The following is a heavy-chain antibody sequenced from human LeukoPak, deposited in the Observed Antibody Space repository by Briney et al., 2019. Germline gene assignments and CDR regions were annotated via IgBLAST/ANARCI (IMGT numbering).Heavy chain of an antibody. D-gene: IGHD2-21*02. CDR3: TWWRNDCYYY. Sequence: PGGSLRLSCSASGFTFSTYAMHWVRQAPGKGLEHVSAVSSNGARSYYADSVKGRFTMSRDNSKNTLYLQMSSLRPEDTAVYYCTWWRNDCYYYWGRGTLVTVSS. CDR1: GFTFSTYA. J-gene: IGHJ4*02. V-gene: IGHV3-64D*09. CDR2: VSSNGARS.